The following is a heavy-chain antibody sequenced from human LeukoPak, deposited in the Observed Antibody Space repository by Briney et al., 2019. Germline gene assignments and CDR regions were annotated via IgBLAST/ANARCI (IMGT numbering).Heavy chain of an antibody. V-gene: IGHV3-53*01. Sequence: GGSLRLSCAASGFTVSSNYMSWVRQAPGKGLEWVSVIYSGGSTYYADPVKGRFTISRDNSKNTLYLQMNSLRAEDTAVYYCVRGGSRQYEYYDFWSGYGPLDYWGQGTLVTVSS. CDR3: VRGGSRQYEYYDFWSGYGPLDY. D-gene: IGHD3-3*01. CDR1: GFTVSSNY. J-gene: IGHJ4*02. CDR2: IYSGGST.